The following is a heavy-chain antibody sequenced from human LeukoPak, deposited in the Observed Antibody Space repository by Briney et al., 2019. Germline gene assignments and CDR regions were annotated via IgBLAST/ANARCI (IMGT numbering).Heavy chain of an antibody. CDR3: ASLTYYQRFDP. Sequence: SETLSLTCTVSGGSISSSSYYWGWIRQPPGKGLEWIGSIYYSGSTYYNPSLKSRVTISVDTSKNQFSLKLSSVTAADTAVYYCASLTYYQRFDPWGQGTLVTVSS. CDR2: IYYSGST. J-gene: IGHJ5*02. CDR1: GGSISSSSYY. V-gene: IGHV4-39*01. D-gene: IGHD1-26*01.